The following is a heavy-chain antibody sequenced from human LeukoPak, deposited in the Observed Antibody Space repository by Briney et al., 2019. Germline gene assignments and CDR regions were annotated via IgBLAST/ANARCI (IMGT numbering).Heavy chain of an antibody. J-gene: IGHJ6*03. CDR1: GGSISTSSYY. Sequence: SETLSLTCTVSGGSISTSSYYWGWVRQPPGKGLEWIGNIFYSGSTYYSPSLKSRVTISVDTSKNQFSLKLSSVTAADTAVYYCARGGYCSGGSCYLRFRYYYYMDVWGKGTTVTVSS. D-gene: IGHD2-15*01. V-gene: IGHV4-39*07. CDR3: ARGGYCSGGSCYLRFRYYYYMDV. CDR2: IFYSGST.